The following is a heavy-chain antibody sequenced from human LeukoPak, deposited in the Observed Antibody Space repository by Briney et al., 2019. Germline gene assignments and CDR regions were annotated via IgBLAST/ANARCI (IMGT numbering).Heavy chain of an antibody. CDR3: AFGEFDY. J-gene: IGHJ4*02. CDR1: GFTFSSYG. Sequence: GGSLRLSCAASGFTFSSYGMHWVRQAPGKGLEWVAVISYDGSNKYYADSVKGRFTISRYNSKNTLYLQMNSLRAEDTAVYYCAFGEFDYWGQGTLVTVSS. CDR2: ISYDGSNK. V-gene: IGHV3-30*03. D-gene: IGHD3-10*01.